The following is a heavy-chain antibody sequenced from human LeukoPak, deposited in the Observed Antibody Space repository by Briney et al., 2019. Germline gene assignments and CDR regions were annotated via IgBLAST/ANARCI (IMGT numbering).Heavy chain of an antibody. CDR2: INPSGGST. Sequence: ASVKVSCKASGYTFTSYYIHWVRQAPGQGLEWMGIINPSGGSTSYAQKFQGRVTMTKDTSTSTVYMELSSLRSEDTAVYYCAREWGNKAFDYWGQGTLVTVSS. J-gene: IGHJ4*02. CDR3: AREWGNKAFDY. CDR1: GYTFTSYY. V-gene: IGHV1-46*01. D-gene: IGHD7-27*01.